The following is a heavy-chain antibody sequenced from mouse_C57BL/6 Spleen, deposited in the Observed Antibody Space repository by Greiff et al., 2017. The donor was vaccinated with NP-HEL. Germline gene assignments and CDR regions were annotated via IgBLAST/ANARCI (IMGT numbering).Heavy chain of an antibody. CDR3: TRRGDSSDYVWFAY. CDR2: IYPGNSDT. CDR1: GYTFTSYW. V-gene: IGHV1-5*01. D-gene: IGHD3-2*02. Sequence: EVQLQQSGTVLARPGASVKMSCKTSGYTFTSYWMHWVKQRPGQGLEWIGAIYPGNSDTSYNQKFKGKAKLTAVTSASTAYMELSRLTNEDSAVYDCTRRGDSSDYVWFAYWGQGTLVTVSA. J-gene: IGHJ3*01.